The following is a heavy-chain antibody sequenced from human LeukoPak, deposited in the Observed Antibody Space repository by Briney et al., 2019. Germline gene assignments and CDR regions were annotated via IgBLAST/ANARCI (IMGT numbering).Heavy chain of an antibody. V-gene: IGHV4-39*07. Sequence: SETLSLTCTVSGDSISRSNLHWGWIRQAPGKGLEWIGSVFHTGSTYYNPSLKSRVTISVDSSMNKFSLKMRSVTAADTAVYYCARAREYCSGGRCHVAVFDYWGLGILVTVSS. CDR1: GDSISRSNLH. J-gene: IGHJ4*02. CDR3: ARAREYCSGGRCHVAVFDY. D-gene: IGHD2-15*01. CDR2: VFHTGST.